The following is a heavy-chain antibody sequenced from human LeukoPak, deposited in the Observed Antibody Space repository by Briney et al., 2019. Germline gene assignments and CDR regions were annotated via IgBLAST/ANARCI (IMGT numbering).Heavy chain of an antibody. D-gene: IGHD5-18*01. J-gene: IGHJ4*02. CDR3: ARTDTTYFDY. V-gene: IGHV1-69*04. CDR2: IIPILGIA. Sequence: SVKVSCKASGCTFSSYAISWVRQAPGQGLEWMGRIIPILGIANYAQKFQGIVTITADKSTSTAYMELSSLRSEDTAVYYCARTDTTYFDYWGQGALVTVSS. CDR1: GCTFSSYA.